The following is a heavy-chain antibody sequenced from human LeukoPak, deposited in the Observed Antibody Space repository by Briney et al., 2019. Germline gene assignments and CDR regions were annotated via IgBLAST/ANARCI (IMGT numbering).Heavy chain of an antibody. CDR3: VREGLERRTNFDY. V-gene: IGHV3-64D*06. CDR2: ISMNVQTT. J-gene: IGHJ4*02. CDR1: GFTFTSHV. Sequence: GGSLRLSCSVSGFTFTSHVMHWVRQAPGKGLQYVSGISMNVQTTYYAGSVKGRFTISRDSSKNTVYLQMNSLTAEDTAVYYCVREGLERRTNFDYWGQGTLVSVSS. D-gene: IGHD1-1*01.